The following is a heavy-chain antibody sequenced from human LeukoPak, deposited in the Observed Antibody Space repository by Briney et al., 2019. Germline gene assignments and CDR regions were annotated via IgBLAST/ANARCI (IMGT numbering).Heavy chain of an antibody. Sequence: PGGSLRLSCAASGFTFSSYAMSWVRQAPGKGLVWVSRINSDGSSTSYADSVKGRFTISRDNAKNTLYLQMNSLRAEDTAVYYCAREPRRLGATTGGWFDPWGQGTLVTVSS. D-gene: IGHD1-26*01. J-gene: IGHJ5*02. CDR2: INSDGSST. V-gene: IGHV3-74*01. CDR1: GFTFSSYA. CDR3: AREPRRLGATTGGWFDP.